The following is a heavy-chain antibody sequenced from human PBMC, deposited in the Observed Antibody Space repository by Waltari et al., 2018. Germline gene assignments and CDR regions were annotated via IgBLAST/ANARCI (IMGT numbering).Heavy chain of an antibody. D-gene: IGHD3-10*01. V-gene: IGHV4-38-2*01. J-gene: IGHJ6*02. CDR3: ARGGLLWFGESSYGMYV. Sequence: QVQLQESGPGLVKPSETLSLTCAVSGYSISSGYYWGWIRQPPGKGLVGIVCINHSGSTYYSPSRRSRVTISVDTSKNQFSLELSSVTAADTAVYYCARGGLLWFGESSYGMYVWGQGTTVTVSS. CDR2: INHSGST. CDR1: GYSISSGYY.